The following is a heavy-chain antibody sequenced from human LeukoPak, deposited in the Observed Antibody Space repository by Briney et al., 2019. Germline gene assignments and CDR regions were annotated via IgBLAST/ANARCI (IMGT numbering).Heavy chain of an antibody. V-gene: IGHV3-20*04. CDR3: ARDRAAMTQVGWYDP. D-gene: IGHD5-18*01. CDR1: GFTFDDYG. CDR2: INWNGGST. Sequence: RPGGSLRLSCAASGFTFDDYGMSWVRQAPGKGLEWVSGINWNGGSTGYADPVKGRFTISRDNAKNSLYLQMNSLRAEDTALYYCARDRAAMTQVGWYDPWGQGTLVTVSS. J-gene: IGHJ5*02.